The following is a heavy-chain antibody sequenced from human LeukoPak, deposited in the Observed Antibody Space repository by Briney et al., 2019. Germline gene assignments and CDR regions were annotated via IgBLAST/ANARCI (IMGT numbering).Heavy chain of an antibody. Sequence: SETLSLTCTVSGGSISSYYWSWIRQPPGKGLEWIGSIYYSGSTNYNPSLKSRVTISVDTSKNQFSLKLSSVTAADTAVYYCARRSTVTGFDYWGQGTLVTVSS. CDR1: GGSISSYY. J-gene: IGHJ4*02. CDR2: IYYSGST. D-gene: IGHD4-17*01. V-gene: IGHV4-59*01. CDR3: ARRSTVTGFDY.